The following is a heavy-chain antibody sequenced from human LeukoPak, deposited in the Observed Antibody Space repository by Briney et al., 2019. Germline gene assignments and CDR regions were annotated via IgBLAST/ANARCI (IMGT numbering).Heavy chain of an antibody. Sequence: SETLSLTCTVSGGSISSSSYYWGWIRQPPGKGLEWIGNIYYNGGTYYNPSLKSRVTISVDTSKNQFSVNLSSVTAADTAVYYCARDRGVAKWFDPWGQGTLVTVSS. V-gene: IGHV4-39*01. D-gene: IGHD3-10*01. J-gene: IGHJ5*02. CDR1: GGSISSSSYY. CDR2: IYYNGGT. CDR3: ARDRGVAKWFDP.